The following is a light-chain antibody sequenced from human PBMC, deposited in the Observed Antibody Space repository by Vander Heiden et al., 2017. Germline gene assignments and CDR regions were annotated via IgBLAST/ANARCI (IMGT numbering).Light chain of an antibody. J-gene: IGLJ2*01. CDR2: EVT. V-gene: IGLV2-23*02. CDR1: PSDVGRYNR. CDR3: CSYADTHLV. Sequence: QSALTPPASVSGSPGQPITIPCTGTPSDVGRYNRVSWYQQQPGKVPKLIIFEVTKRPSGVSHRFSGSRSAYTASLTISGLQAEDEAYYYCCSYADTHLVFGGGTKVTVL.